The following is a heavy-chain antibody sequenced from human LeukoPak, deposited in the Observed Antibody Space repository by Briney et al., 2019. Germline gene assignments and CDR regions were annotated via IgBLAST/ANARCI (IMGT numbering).Heavy chain of an antibody. CDR3: ARHTTWVYAFDI. Sequence: TSETLSLICTVSGGSISTSSYYWGWIRQPPGKGLEWIGTIYYSGSTYYSPSFKSRVTISIDTSKNQFSLRLSSVTAADTAVYYCARHTTWVYAFDIWGQGTMVTVSS. CDR2: IYYSGST. J-gene: IGHJ3*02. V-gene: IGHV4-39*01. D-gene: IGHD1-1*01. CDR1: GGSISTSSYY.